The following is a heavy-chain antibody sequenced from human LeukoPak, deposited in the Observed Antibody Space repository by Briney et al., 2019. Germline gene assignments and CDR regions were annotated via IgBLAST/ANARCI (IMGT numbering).Heavy chain of an antibody. CDR1: GFTFSNHW. D-gene: IGHD3-22*01. V-gene: IGHV3-74*01. CDR3: ARGPGSSGGAYVGDY. Sequence: GGSLRLSCVASGFTFSNHWMHWVRQVPGKGLVWVSRIDGGGSSTSYADSVKGRFSISRDNGENTLYLQMNSPRVEDTAVYYCARGPGSSGGAYVGDYWGHGTLVTVSS. J-gene: IGHJ4*01. CDR2: IDGGGSST.